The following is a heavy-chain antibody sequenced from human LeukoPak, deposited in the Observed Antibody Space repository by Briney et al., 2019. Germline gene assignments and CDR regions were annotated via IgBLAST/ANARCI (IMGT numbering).Heavy chain of an antibody. D-gene: IGHD6-13*01. J-gene: IGHJ4*02. CDR3: ARGREQQLVLYFDY. CDR2: ISAYNGNT. V-gene: IGHV1-18*04. Sequence: ASVKVSCKASGYTLTGYYMHWVRQAPGQGPEWMGWISAYNGNTNYAQKLQGRVTITADKSTSTAYMELSSLRSEDTAVYYCARGREQQLVLYFDYWGQGTLVTVSS. CDR1: GYTLTGYY.